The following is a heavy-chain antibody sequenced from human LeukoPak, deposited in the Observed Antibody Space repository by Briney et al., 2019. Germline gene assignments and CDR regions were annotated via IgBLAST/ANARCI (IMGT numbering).Heavy chain of an antibody. Sequence: GGSLRLSCAASGFTFSSYAMSWVRQAPGKGLEWVSAISGSGGSTYYADSVKGRFTISRDNSENTLYLQMNSLRAEDTAVYYCAKVQAHSIAARPVDYWGQGTLVTVSS. D-gene: IGHD6-6*01. J-gene: IGHJ4*02. V-gene: IGHV3-23*01. CDR2: ISGSGGST. CDR3: AKVQAHSIAARPVDY. CDR1: GFTFSSYA.